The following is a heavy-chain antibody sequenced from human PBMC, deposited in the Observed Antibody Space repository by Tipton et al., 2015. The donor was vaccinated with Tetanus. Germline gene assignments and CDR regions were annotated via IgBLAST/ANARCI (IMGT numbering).Heavy chain of an antibody. CDR3: ARDRRDFAYDSRGFYSPLYYFDN. V-gene: IGHV4-30-4*01. J-gene: IGHJ4*02. CDR1: GGSISSDAHY. CDR2: ISHSGTT. D-gene: IGHD3-22*01. Sequence: TLSLTCTVSGGSISSDAHYWSWIRQAPGKGLEWLGSISHSGTTNYNPSLMSRVTLSLDTARGHFSLKLTSVTAADAAVYFCARDRRDFAYDSRGFYSPLYYFDNWGQGLRVTVSS.